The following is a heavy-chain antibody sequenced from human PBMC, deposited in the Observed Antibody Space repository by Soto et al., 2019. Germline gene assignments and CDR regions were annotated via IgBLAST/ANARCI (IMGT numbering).Heavy chain of an antibody. V-gene: IGHV1-3*01. Sequence: ASVKVSCKASGDTFTSYAMHWVRQATRQRLEWMGWINAGNGNTKYSQKFQGRVTITRDTSASTAYMELSSLRSEDTAVYYCARGLRYCSSTSCSGWWFDPWGQGTLVTVSS. J-gene: IGHJ5*02. CDR1: GDTFTSYA. CDR2: INAGNGNT. CDR3: ARGLRYCSSTSCSGWWFDP. D-gene: IGHD2-2*01.